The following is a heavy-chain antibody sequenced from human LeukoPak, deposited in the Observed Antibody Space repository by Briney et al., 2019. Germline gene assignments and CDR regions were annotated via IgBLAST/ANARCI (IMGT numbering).Heavy chain of an antibody. CDR3: ARKDYGGYAYYYYGLDV. J-gene: IGHJ6*04. D-gene: IGHD5-12*01. V-gene: IGHV3-48*03. Sequence: GGSLRLSCAASGFTFSSYEMNWVRQAPGKGLEWVSYISSSCSTKFYADSVKGRFTIPRDKAKNSLYLQMNSLRAEDTAVYYCARKDYGGYAYYYYGLDVWGKGTTVTVSS. CDR2: ISSSCSTK. CDR1: GFTFSSYE.